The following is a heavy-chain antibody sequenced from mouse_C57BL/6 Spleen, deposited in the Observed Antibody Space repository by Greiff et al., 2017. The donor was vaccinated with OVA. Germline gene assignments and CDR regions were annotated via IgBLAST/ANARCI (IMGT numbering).Heavy chain of an antibody. D-gene: IGHD1-1*01. CDR1: GFTFSDYG. CDR3: ACGYYGSSPFDY. J-gene: IGHJ2*01. V-gene: IGHV5-17*01. Sequence: EVQRVESGGGLVKPGGSLKLSCAASGFTFSDYGMHWVRQAPEKGLEWVAYISSGSSTIYYADTVKGRFTISRDNAKNTLFLQMTSLRSEDTAMYYCACGYYGSSPFDYWGQGTTLTVSS. CDR2: ISSGSSTI.